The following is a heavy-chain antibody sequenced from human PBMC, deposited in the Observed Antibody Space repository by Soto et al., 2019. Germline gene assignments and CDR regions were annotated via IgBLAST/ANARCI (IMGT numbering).Heavy chain of an antibody. J-gene: IGHJ6*02. Sequence: ASVKVSCKASGGTFSSYIISWVRQAPGQGLEWMGRIIPTLGTADYAQNFQGRVTITADKSTSTAYMELKSLRSEDTAVYYCARTTGELVYKGYYYYGMDAWGQGTTVTVSS. CDR1: GGTFSSYI. CDR2: IIPTLGTA. CDR3: ARTTGELVYKGYYYYGMDA. D-gene: IGHD3-10*01. V-gene: IGHV1-69*08.